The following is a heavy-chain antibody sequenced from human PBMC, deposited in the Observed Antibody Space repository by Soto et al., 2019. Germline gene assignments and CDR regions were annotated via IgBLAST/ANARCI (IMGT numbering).Heavy chain of an antibody. Sequence: PSDTLSLTCAVYGGSFSGYYWSWIRQPPGKGLEWIGEINHSGSTNYNPSLKSRVTISVDTSKNQFSLKLSSVTAADTAVYYCARANNWNGDAFDIWGQGTMVTVSS. CDR1: GGSFSGYY. J-gene: IGHJ3*02. D-gene: IGHD1-20*01. CDR2: INHSGST. CDR3: ARANNWNGDAFDI. V-gene: IGHV4-34*01.